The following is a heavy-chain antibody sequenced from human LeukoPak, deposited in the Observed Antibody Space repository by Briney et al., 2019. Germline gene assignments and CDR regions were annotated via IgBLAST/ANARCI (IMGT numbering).Heavy chain of an antibody. CDR3: ARGFPPRIYYDSSGYYSYYFDY. Sequence: GGSLRLSCTVSGFTVSSNSMSWVRQAPGKGLEWVSFIYSDNTHYSDSVKGRFTISRDNSKNALYLQMNSLRSDDTAVYYCARGFPPRIYYDSSGYYSYYFDYWGQGTLVTVSS. V-gene: IGHV3-53*05. J-gene: IGHJ4*02. CDR1: GFTVSSNS. D-gene: IGHD3-22*01. CDR2: IYSDNT.